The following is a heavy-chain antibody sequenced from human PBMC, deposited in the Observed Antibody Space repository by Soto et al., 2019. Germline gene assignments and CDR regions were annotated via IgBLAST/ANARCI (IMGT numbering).Heavy chain of an antibody. D-gene: IGHD3-22*01. Sequence: SETLSLTCTVSGGSISSYYWSWIRQPPGKGLEWIGYISYSGSTSYNPSLKSRVTISVDTSKNQFSLHLSSVTAADTAVYYCARHLLLYYYDSSGHVHEAFDICGQGTMVTVSS. CDR3: ARHLLLYYYDSSGHVHEAFDI. CDR2: ISYSGST. CDR1: GGSISSYY. J-gene: IGHJ3*02. V-gene: IGHV4-59*08.